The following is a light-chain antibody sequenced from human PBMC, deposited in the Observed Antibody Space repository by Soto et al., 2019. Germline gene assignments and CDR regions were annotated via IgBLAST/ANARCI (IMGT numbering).Light chain of an antibody. CDR3: HQYAIWPPP. CDR1: QSVSTN. V-gene: IGKV3-15*01. J-gene: IGKJ1*01. Sequence: EIVITQCPAILSVSPGEGATLSCRDSQSVSTNLAWLQQIPGQTPRLLFNGASTRATGIAARFTGCGSWADFILTISSLHSEDFAVYYCHQYAIWPPPFGEGAKVDIK. CDR2: GAS.